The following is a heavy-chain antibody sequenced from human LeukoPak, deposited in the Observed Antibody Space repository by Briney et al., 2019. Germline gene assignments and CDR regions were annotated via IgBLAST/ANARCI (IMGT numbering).Heavy chain of an antibody. Sequence: GGSLRLSCSASGFIFSSYAMHWVRQAPGKGLEYVSAISTSGGTTFYADSVKGRFIISRDNSKNTLYLQMNSLRAEDTAVYYCATIAGRNYFDYWGQGTLVTVSS. CDR1: GFIFSSYA. CDR3: ATIAGRNYFDY. V-gene: IGHV3-64*04. J-gene: IGHJ4*02. CDR2: ISTSGGTT. D-gene: IGHD6-6*01.